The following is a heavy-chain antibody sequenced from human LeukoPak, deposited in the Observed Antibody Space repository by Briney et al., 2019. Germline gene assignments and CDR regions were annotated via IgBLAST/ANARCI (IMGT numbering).Heavy chain of an antibody. V-gene: IGHV3-53*04. J-gene: IGHJ6*02. CDR1: GFTVSSNY. D-gene: IGHD6-13*01. CDR3: NIAAAASLYYGMDV. CDR2: IYSGGST. Sequence: GGSLRLSCAASGFTVSSNYMSWVRQAPGKGLEWVSVIYSGGSTYYADSVKGRFTTSRHNSKNTLYLQMNSLRAEDTAVYYCNIAAAASLYYGMDVWGQGTTVTVSS.